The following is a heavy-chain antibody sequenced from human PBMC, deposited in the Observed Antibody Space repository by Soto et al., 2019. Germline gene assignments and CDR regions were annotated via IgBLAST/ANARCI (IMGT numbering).Heavy chain of an antibody. V-gene: IGHV1-18*01. D-gene: IGHD3-16*01. CDR1: GYTFSTYG. Sequence: QVQLVQSGAEVKKPGASVKVSCKASGYTFSTYGISWVRQAPGQGLEWMGWSNGYNGNTNYAPKLKGRITMTTDTSTTTAYMELRSLRSDDTAVYYCARMGDVPYYYYGMDVWGHGTTVTVSS. J-gene: IGHJ6*02. CDR3: ARMGDVPYYYYGMDV. CDR2: SNGYNGNT.